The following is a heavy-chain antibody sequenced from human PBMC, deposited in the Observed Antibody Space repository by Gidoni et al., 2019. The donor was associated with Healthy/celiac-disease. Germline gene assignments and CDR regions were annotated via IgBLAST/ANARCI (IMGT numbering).Heavy chain of an antibody. CDR1: GSTFSSYA. J-gene: IGHJ4*02. CDR2: ISGSGGST. D-gene: IGHD4-17*01. CDR3: AKDDYGGNSDDY. V-gene: IGHV3-23*01. Sequence: EVQLLESGGDLVQPGGSLRLSCAASGSTFSSYAMSWVRQAPGKGLEWVSAISGSGGSTYYADSVKGRFTISRDNSKNTLYLQMNSLRAEDTAVYYCAKDDYGGNSDDYWGQGTLVTVSS.